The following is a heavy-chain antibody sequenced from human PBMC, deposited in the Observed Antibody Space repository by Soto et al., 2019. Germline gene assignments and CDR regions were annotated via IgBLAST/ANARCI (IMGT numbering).Heavy chain of an antibody. CDR3: AKDGVY. J-gene: IGHJ4*02. V-gene: IGHV3-30*18. CDR2: ISYDGSNK. D-gene: IGHD3-10*01. Sequence: QVQLVESGGGMVQPGRSLRLSCAASGFTFSSYGMHWVRQAPGKGLEWVAVISYDGSNKYYADSVKGRFTISRDNSKNTLYLQMNSLRAEDTAVYYCAKDGVYWGQGTLVTVSS. CDR1: GFTFSSYG.